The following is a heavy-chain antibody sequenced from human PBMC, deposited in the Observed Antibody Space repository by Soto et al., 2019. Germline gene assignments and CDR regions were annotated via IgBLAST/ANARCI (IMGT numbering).Heavy chain of an antibody. V-gene: IGHV4-61*01. CDR2: VYYSGTT. D-gene: IGHD3-9*01. CDR1: GGSVSNTTYY. CDR3: ARTTAVPNTLRSRYFFDF. Sequence: PSETLSLTCSVSGGSVSNTTYYWSWIRHPPGKRLEWIGYVYYSGTTNYNPSLKSRVTISVDMSNNQFSLRLTSVTAADTALYYCARTTAVPNTLRSRYFFDFWGQGTLVTVS. J-gene: IGHJ4*02.